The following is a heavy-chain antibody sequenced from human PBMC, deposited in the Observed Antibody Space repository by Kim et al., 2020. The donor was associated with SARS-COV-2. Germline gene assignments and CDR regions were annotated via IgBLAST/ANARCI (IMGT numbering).Heavy chain of an antibody. CDR2: IWYDGSNK. J-gene: IGHJ4*02. V-gene: IGHV3-33*01. CDR1: GFTFSSYG. Sequence: GGSLRLSCAASGFTFSSYGMHWVRQAPGKGLEWVAVIWYDGSNKYYADSVKGRFTISRDNSKNTLYLQMNSLRAEDTAVYYCARLGELDGAGFGERGPPDDEKSYWGQGTLVTVSS. CDR3: ARLGELDGAGFGERGPPDDEKSY. D-gene: IGHD3-10*01.